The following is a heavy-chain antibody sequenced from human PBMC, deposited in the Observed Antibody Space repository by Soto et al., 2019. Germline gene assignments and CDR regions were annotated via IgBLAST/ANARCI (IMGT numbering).Heavy chain of an antibody. J-gene: IGHJ6*02. CDR3: ASGEIAAANHYYGMDV. CDR2: IDPSDSYT. CDR1: GYSFTSYW. V-gene: IGHV5-10-1*01. D-gene: IGHD6-13*01. Sequence: GESLKISCKGSGYSFTSYWISWVRQMPGKGLEWMGRIDPSDSYTNYSPSFQGHVTISADKSISTAYLQWSSLKASDTAMYYCASGEIAAANHYYGMDVWGQGTTVTVSS.